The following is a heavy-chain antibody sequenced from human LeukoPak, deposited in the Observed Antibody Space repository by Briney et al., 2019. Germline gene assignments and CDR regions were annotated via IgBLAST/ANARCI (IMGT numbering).Heavy chain of an antibody. CDR2: IKYDGGEK. CDR1: GFSLSNNW. J-gene: IGHJ4*02. D-gene: IGHD3-22*01. Sequence: PGGSLRLSSATSGFSLSNNWMHWVRQAPGEGLEWVASIKYDGGEKHYVDSVRGRFTISRDNAKNSLFLQMNSLRSGDTAVYSCAKYYGNGGPIDYWGQGTLVTVSS. CDR3: AKYYGNGGPIDY. V-gene: IGHV3-7*01.